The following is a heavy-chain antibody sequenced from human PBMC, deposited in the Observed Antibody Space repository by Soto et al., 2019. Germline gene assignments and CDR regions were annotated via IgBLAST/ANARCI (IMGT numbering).Heavy chain of an antibody. CDR2: IFYNGDT. J-gene: IGHJ4*02. Sequence: SETLSLTCTVSCGSISNPDYYWNWIRQPPGKGLEWIGSIFYNGDTSYNPSLKSRLNISVDTSKNTLYLQMNSLRTEDTAVYYCAKDPYYYDSSGSPLYWGQGTLVTVSS. CDR3: AKDPYYYDSSGSPLY. D-gene: IGHD3-22*01. V-gene: IGHV4-30-4*02. CDR1: CGSISNPDYY.